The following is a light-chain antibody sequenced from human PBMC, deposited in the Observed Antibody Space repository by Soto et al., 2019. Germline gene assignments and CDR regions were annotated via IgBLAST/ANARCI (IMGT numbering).Light chain of an antibody. CDR3: NPRGTWPET. CDR2: GAS. J-gene: IGKJ1*01. V-gene: IGKV3-11*01. Sequence: EIVLTHFPATLSLSPGERATLSCRASQSVSTYLAWYQQKPGQSPRLLIYGASHRATGIPARFSGSGSGTDFTLTIGSLEPEDSAVYYCNPRGTWPETFGQGTKVEIK. CDR1: QSVSTY.